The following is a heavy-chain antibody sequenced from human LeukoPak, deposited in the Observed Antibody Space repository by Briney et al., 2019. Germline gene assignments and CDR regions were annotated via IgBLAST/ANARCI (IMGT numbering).Heavy chain of an antibody. Sequence: ASVKVSSKASGYTFTSYYMHWVRQAPGQGLEWMGIINPSGGSTSYAQKFQGRVTMTRDMSTSTVYMELSSLRSEDTAVYYCARGGFYTAMAEYYFDYWGQGTLVTVSS. CDR1: GYTFTSYY. D-gene: IGHD5-18*01. CDR2: INPSGGST. V-gene: IGHV1-46*01. CDR3: ARGGFYTAMAEYYFDY. J-gene: IGHJ4*02.